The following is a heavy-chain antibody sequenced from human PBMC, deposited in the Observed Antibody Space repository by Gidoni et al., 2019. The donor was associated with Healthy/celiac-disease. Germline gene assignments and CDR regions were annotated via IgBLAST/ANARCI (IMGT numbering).Heavy chain of an antibody. CDR2: IKQDGSEK. CDR1: GFTFSSYW. D-gene: IGHD3-3*01. V-gene: IGHV3-7*01. Sequence: EVQLVESGGGLVQPGGSLRLSCSASGFTFSSYWMSWVRQAPGKGLEWVANIKQDGSEKYYVDSVKGRFTISRDNAKNSLYLQMNSLRAEDTAVYYCARVWVRFLEWPSAPAFDYWGQGTLVTVSS. CDR3: ARVWVRFLEWPSAPAFDY. J-gene: IGHJ4*02.